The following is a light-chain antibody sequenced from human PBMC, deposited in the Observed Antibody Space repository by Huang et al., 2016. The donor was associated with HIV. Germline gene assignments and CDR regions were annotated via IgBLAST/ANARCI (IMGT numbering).Light chain of an antibody. CDR2: GAS. CDR3: QQYNNWPPSIT. CDR1: QRITHS. Sequence: EIVMTQSPATLSVSPGERATLSCRASQRITHSLAWYQQKSGQAPRLLIYGASTRATGIPARFSGSGSGTAFTLTIDSLQSEDCALYYCQQYNNWPPSITFGQGTRLEI. J-gene: IGKJ5*01. V-gene: IGKV3-15*01.